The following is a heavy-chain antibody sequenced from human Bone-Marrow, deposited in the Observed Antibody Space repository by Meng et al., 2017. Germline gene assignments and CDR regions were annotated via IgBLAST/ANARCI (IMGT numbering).Heavy chain of an antibody. CDR1: GGSISSSNW. J-gene: IGHJ4*02. CDR2: IYHSGST. CDR3: AIEYSSGIDY. D-gene: IGHD6-19*01. Sequence: QVQLQGSGPGPVRPSGTLSLTCAVSGGSISSSNWWSWVRQPPGKGLEWIGEIYHSGSTNYNPSLQSRVTISVDKSKNQFSLKLSSVTAADTAVYYCAIEYSSGIDYWGQGTLVTVSS. V-gene: IGHV4-4*02.